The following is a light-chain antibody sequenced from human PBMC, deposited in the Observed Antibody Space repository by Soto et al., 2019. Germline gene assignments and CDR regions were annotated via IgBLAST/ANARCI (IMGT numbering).Light chain of an antibody. Sequence: IQMTPSPSSPFAFVGDRVPLPCRASQSISSYLNWYQQKPGKAPKLLIYAASSLQTGVPSRFSGSGSGTDFSLTISSLQPEDFSTYYCQQSYSTPRTFGQGTTVDIK. V-gene: IGKV1-39*01. CDR2: AAS. J-gene: IGKJ1*01. CDR3: QQSYSTPRT. CDR1: QSISSY.